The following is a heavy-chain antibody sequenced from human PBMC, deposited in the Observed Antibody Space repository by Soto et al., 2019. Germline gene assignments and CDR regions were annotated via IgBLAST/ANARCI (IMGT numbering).Heavy chain of an antibody. CDR3: ARTYSSGWYPCDY. V-gene: IGHV3-74*01. CDR2: INSDGSST. Sequence: EVQLVESGGGLVQPGGSLRPPCAASGFTFVSSWCHGVRKAPGRGLVGVSRINSDGSSTSYADSVKGRFTISRDNAKNTLYLQMNSLRAEDTAVYYCARTYSSGWYPCDYWGQGTLVTVSS. J-gene: IGHJ4*02. D-gene: IGHD6-19*01. CDR1: GFTFVSSW.